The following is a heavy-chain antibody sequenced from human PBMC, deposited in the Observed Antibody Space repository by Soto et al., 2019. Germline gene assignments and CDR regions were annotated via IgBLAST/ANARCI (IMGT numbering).Heavy chain of an antibody. J-gene: IGHJ4*03. V-gene: IGHV4-31*03. CDR3: ARYTGLAPTVWGS. D-gene: IGHD7-27*01. CDR1: GDSIRGGGHY. CDR2: VYHSGST. Sequence: QVQLQESGPGLVKPSQTLSLTCSVSGDSIRGGGHYWNWIRQFPGKGLEWIGYVYHSGSTHYNPSLRGRLAISIDTSKNQFSLRLISVTAADTALYCWARYTGLAPTVWGSWGHGTQVTVSS.